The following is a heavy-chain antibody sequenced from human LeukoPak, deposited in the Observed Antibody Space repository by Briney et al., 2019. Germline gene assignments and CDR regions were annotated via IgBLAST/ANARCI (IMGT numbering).Heavy chain of an antibody. CDR1: GGSISSYY. D-gene: IGHD3-22*01. V-gene: IGHV4-59*12. CDR2: IYHSGRT. J-gene: IGHJ3*02. Sequence: PSETLSLTCTVSGGSISSYYWNWIRQSPGKGLEWIGYIYHSGRTDYNPSLKSRVTISADTSRNQFSLKLNSVTAADTAVYYCAKSNGYGLIDIWGQGTMVTVSS. CDR3: AKSNGYGLIDI.